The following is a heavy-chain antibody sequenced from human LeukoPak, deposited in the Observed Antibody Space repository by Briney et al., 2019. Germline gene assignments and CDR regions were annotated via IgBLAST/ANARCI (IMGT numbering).Heavy chain of an antibody. CDR3: ARMTTVTDGNWFDP. Sequence: SQTLSLTCTVSGGSISSGAYYWSWIRQPPGKGLEWIGYIYYSGSTNYNPSLKSRVTISVDTSKNQFSLKLSSVTAADTAVYYCARMTTVTDGNWFDPWGQGTLVTVSS. CDR1: GGSISSGAYY. V-gene: IGHV4-61*08. CDR2: IYYSGST. J-gene: IGHJ5*02. D-gene: IGHD4-11*01.